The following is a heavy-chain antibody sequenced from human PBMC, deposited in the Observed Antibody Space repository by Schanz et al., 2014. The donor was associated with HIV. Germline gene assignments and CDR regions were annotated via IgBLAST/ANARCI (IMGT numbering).Heavy chain of an antibody. CDR1: GGSITSGGHY. J-gene: IGHJ4*02. CDR2: IYYSGST. V-gene: IGHV4-31*03. CDR3: ARDVPSGGFDY. Sequence: QVQLQESGPGLVKPSQTLSLTCTVSGGSITSGGHYWSWIRQHPGKGLEWLGYIYYSGSTYYNPSRKSRVSISVDTSKNRFSLKLSSVTAADTAVYYCARDVPSGGFDYWGQGTLVTVSS. D-gene: IGHD3-10*01.